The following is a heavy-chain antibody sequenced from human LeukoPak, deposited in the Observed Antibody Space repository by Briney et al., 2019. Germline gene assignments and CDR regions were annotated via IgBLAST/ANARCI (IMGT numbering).Heavy chain of an antibody. CDR3: ARDPGAYDSSGYYPTGIDY. CDR2: IYYSGST. V-gene: IGHV4-59*12. J-gene: IGHJ4*02. D-gene: IGHD3-22*01. CDR1: GGSISSYY. Sequence: SETLSLTCTVSGGSISSYYWSWIRQPPGKGLEWIGYIYYSGSTNYNPSLKSRVTMSVDTSKNQFSLKLSSVTAADTAVYYCARDPGAYDSSGYYPTGIDYWGQGTLVTVSS.